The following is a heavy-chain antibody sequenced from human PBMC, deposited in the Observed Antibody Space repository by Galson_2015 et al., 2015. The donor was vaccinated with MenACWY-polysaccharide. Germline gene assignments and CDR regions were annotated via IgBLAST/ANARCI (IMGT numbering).Heavy chain of an antibody. Sequence: SLRLSCAASGFTFSNYGMHWVRQAPGKGLEWVAVISYDESKKYYADSVKGRFTISRENSKNTVYVQMNSLRPEDTAIYYCAKDGLWLGTDLGTYYFDDWGQGVLVTVSS. V-gene: IGHV3-30*18. D-gene: IGHD3-10*01. CDR1: GFTFSNYG. CDR3: AKDGLWLGTDLGTYYFDD. CDR2: ISYDESKK. J-gene: IGHJ4*02.